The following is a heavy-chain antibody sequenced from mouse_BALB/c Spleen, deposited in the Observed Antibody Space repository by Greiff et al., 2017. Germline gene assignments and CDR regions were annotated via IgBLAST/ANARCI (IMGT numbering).Heavy chain of an antibody. CDR3: ARHRDGYYDAMDY. CDR1: GFSLTSYG. Sequence: VQLEQSGPDLVAPSQSLSITCTVSGFSLTSYGVHWVRQPPGKGLEWLVVIWSDGSTTYNSALKSRLSISKDNSKSQVFLKMNSLQTDDTAMYYCARHRDGYYDAMDYWGQGTSVTVSS. V-gene: IGHV2-6-2*01. CDR2: IWSDGST. J-gene: IGHJ4*01. D-gene: IGHD2-3*01.